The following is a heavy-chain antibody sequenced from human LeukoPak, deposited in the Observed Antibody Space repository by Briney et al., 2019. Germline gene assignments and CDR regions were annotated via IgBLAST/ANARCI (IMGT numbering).Heavy chain of an antibody. CDR1: GYTFTGYY. CDR2: INPNSGGT. V-gene: IGHV1-2*02. CDR3: ASSTSDMITFGGVIVAYY. Sequence: ASVKVSCKASGYTFTGYYMHWVRQAPGQGLEWMGWINPNSGGTNYAQKFQGRVTMTRDTSISTAYMELSRLRSDDTAVYYCASSTSDMITFGGVIVAYYWGQGTLVTVSS. D-gene: IGHD3-16*02. J-gene: IGHJ4*02.